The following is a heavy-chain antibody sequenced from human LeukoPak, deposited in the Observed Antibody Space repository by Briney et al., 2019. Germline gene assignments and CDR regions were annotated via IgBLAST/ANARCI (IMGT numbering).Heavy chain of an antibody. V-gene: IGHV3-30*04. J-gene: IGHJ6*04. D-gene: IGHD6-13*01. CDR1: GFTFSSYA. Sequence: GGSLRLSCAASGFTFSSYAMHWVRQAPGKGLEWVAVISYDGSNKYYADSVKGRFTISRDNSKNTLYLQMNSLRAEDTAVYYCARDRVAAADYEIYYYYYGMDVWGKGTTVTVSS. CDR2: ISYDGSNK. CDR3: ARDRVAAADYEIYYYYYGMDV.